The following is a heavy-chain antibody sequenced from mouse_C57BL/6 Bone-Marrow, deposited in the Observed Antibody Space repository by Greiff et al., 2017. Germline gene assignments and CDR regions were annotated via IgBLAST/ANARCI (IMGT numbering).Heavy chain of an antibody. CDR3: TAHYGNHADY. D-gene: IGHD2-1*01. CDR1: GYTFTDYE. CDR2: IDTETGGP. V-gene: IGHV1-15*01. Sequence: QVHVKQSGAELVRPGASVTLSCKASGYTFTDYEMHWVKQTPVHGLEWIGAIDTETGGPAYNQKFKGKAILTADKSSSTAYMELRSLKSEDSAIYYCTAHYGNHADYGGQGTTLTVSS. J-gene: IGHJ2*01.